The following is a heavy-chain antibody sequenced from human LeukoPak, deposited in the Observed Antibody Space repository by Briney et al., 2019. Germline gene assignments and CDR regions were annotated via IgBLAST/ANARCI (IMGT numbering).Heavy chain of an antibody. Sequence: SSETLSLTCSVSGGSVSSRSYYWSWIRQPPGKGLEWIGYIYYSGSTNYNPSLESRVTISVDTSKNQFSLKVRSVTAADTAVYYCARGRSESYSDDYWGQGTLVTVSS. V-gene: IGHV4-61*01. CDR2: IYYSGST. J-gene: IGHJ4*02. D-gene: IGHD1-26*01. CDR3: ARGRSESYSDDY. CDR1: GGSVSSRSYY.